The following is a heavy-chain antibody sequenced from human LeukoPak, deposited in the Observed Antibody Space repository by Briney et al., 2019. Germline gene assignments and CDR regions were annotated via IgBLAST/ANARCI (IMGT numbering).Heavy chain of an antibody. Sequence: GRSLRLSCAASGFTFSSYGMHWVRQAPGKGLEWVAVIWYDGSNKYYADSVKGRFTISRDNSKNTLYLQMNSLRAEDTAVYYCAKELRARLFMDVWGKGTTVTVSS. CDR3: AKELRARLFMDV. J-gene: IGHJ6*03. CDR2: IWYDGSNK. D-gene: IGHD6-6*01. CDR1: GFTFSSYG. V-gene: IGHV3-33*06.